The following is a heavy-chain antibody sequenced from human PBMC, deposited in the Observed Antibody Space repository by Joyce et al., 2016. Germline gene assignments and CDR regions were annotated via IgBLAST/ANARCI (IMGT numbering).Heavy chain of an antibody. D-gene: IGHD6-19*01. CDR3: ARRILPVAAGWGYGMDV. Sequence: EVQLVESGGGLVQPGGSLRLSCAASGFTFTSHWMSWVRQAPGKGLEWVDNIKEDGSDKHYVDSVKGRFTISRDSTKNSLYLQMNSLGVEDSAVYYCARRILPVAAGWGYGMDVWGQGTTVTVSS. V-gene: IGHV3-7*01. CDR2: IKEDGSDK. J-gene: IGHJ6*02. CDR1: GFTFTSHW.